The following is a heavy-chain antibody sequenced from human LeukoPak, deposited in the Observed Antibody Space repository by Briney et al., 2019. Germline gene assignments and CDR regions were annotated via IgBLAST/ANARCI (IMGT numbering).Heavy chain of an antibody. CDR1: GFTFSSYG. D-gene: IGHD3-9*01. V-gene: IGHV3-23*01. CDR2: ISGSGGST. CDR3: EKEVRYFDSHAFDI. Sequence: PGGSLRLSCAASGFTFSSYGMSWVRQAPGKGLEWVSAISGSGGSTYYADSVKGRFTISRDNSKNTLYLQMNSLRAEETAVYYCEKEVRYFDSHAFDIWGQGPMVTVSS. J-gene: IGHJ3*02.